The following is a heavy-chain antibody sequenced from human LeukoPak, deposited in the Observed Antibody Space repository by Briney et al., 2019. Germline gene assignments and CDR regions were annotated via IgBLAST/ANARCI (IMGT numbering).Heavy chain of an antibody. V-gene: IGHV1-24*01. Sequence: ASVKVSCKVSGYTLTEVSMHWVRQAPGKGLECMGGFDPENGETSYAQKFQGRVTMTEDTSTDTAYMELSSLRSEDTAVYYCATDADRVVAARRGAIYYYYYGMDVWGQGTTVTVSS. J-gene: IGHJ6*02. CDR2: FDPENGET. CDR1: GYTLTEVS. D-gene: IGHD2-15*01. CDR3: ATDADRVVAARRGAIYYYYYGMDV.